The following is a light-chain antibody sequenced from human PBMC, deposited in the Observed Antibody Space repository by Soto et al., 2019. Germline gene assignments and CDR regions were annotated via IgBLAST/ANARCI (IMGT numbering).Light chain of an antibody. CDR3: QKYNSAPLT. CDR2: AAS. J-gene: IGKJ4*01. V-gene: IGKV1-27*01. CDR1: QDIRNS. Sequence: DIQMTQSPSSLSASIGDRITITCRASQDIRNSLAWYQQKPGKVPKLLIYAASTLQSGVPSRFSGSGSGTDFTLTISSLQPEDVATSSCQKYNSAPLTFGGGTEVEIK.